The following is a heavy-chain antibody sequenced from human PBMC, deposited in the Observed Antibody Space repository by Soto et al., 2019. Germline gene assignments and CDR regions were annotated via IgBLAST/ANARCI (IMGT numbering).Heavy chain of an antibody. J-gene: IGHJ4*02. CDR3: GRGPLCSGGNCYSVCALDY. Sequence: ASVKVSCKAPGLTFTSYFMHWVRQAPGQGLEWMGIINPSGGSTNYAQKFQGRVTMTRDTSTSTVYMELSSLRSEDTAVYYCGRGPLCSGGNCYSVCALDYWGQGTLVTVSS. D-gene: IGHD2-15*01. CDR2: INPSGGST. CDR1: GLTFTSYF. V-gene: IGHV1-46*01.